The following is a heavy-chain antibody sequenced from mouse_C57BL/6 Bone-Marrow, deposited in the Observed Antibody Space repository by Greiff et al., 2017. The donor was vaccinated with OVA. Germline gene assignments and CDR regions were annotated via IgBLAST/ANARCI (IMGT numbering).Heavy chain of an antibody. CDR2: ISSCGDYF. Sequence: EVKVVESGEGLVKPGGSLKLTCAASGFTFSSYAMSWVCQTPEKRLEWVAYISSCGDYFYYADTVKGRFTISTDNARNTLYLQMSSLKAEDTAMYYCTSDYDYDEKAFGYWGQGTLVTVSA. CDR1: GFTFSSYA. CDR3: TSDYDYDEKAFGY. V-gene: IGHV5-9-1*02. D-gene: IGHD2-4*01. J-gene: IGHJ3*01.